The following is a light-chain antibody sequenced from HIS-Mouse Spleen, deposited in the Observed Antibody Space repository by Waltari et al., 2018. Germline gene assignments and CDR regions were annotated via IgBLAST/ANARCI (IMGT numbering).Light chain of an antibody. CDR2: EVS. CDR3: SSYAGSNNYV. V-gene: IGLV2-8*01. Sequence: QSALTQPPSASGSPGPSVTISCTGTSSDVGGYNYVSWYQQHPGKAPKLMIYEVSKRPSGVPDRVSGSKSGNTASLTVAGLQAEDEADYYCSSYAGSNNYVFGTGTKVTVL. J-gene: IGLJ1*01. CDR1: SSDVGGYNY.